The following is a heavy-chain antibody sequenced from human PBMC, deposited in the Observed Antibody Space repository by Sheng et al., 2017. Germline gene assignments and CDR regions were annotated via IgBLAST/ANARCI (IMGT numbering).Heavy chain of an antibody. J-gene: IGHJ3*02. CDR3: AKLGKSVSYGDYRSPFDI. CDR1: QFTFGTYA. Sequence: EMQLVESGGALVQTGGSLRLSCVSSQFTFGTYAISWVRQAPGKGLEWVSAISGSGGSAIYADSVKGRFSVSRDNSKKTLYLQMNSLRAEDTAVYYCAKLGKSVSYGDYRSPFDIVGPGDNGRRLL. V-gene: IGHV3-23*04. D-gene: IGHD4-17*01. CDR2: ISGSGGSA.